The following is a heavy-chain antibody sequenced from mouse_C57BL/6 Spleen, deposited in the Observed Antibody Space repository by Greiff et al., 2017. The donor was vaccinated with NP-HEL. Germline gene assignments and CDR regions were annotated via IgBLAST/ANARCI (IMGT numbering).Heavy chain of an antibody. CDR2: IYPRSGNT. CDR1: GYTFTSYG. D-gene: IGHD2-4*01. J-gene: IGHJ4*01. Sequence: QVQLQQSGAELARPGASVKLSCKASGYTFTSYGISWVKQRTGQGLEWIGEIYPRSGNTYYNEKFKGKATLTADKSSSTAYMELRSLTSEDSAVYFCAFLLYYDPPYAMDYWGQGTSVTVSS. CDR3: AFLLYYDPPYAMDY. V-gene: IGHV1-81*01.